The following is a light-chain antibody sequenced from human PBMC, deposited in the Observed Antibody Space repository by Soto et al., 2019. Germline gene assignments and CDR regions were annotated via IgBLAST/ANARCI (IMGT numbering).Light chain of an antibody. Sequence: QSVLTQPASVSGSPGRSITISCTGTSSDLGRYNYVSWYQHHPGKAPKLIIYDVTNRPSGVSDRFSGSKSGNTASLTISGLQAEDEAQYFCGSYTSTSTLVVFGVGTKLIVL. V-gene: IGLV2-14*03. J-gene: IGLJ3*02. CDR1: SSDLGRYNY. CDR3: GSYTSTSTLVV. CDR2: DVT.